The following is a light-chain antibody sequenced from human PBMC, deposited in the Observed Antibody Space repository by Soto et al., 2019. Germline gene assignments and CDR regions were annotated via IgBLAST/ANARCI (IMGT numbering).Light chain of an antibody. CDR1: QSISDY. CDR2: DAS. Sequence: DIQMTQSPSSLSAFVGDRVTITCRASQSISDYLNWYQQKMGKAPKLLIHDASRLQSGVPSRFSGSGSGTDFTPTFTTLQAEDFATYYCQQSYCTPPTFGGGTKVEIK. CDR3: QQSYCTPPT. V-gene: IGKV1-39*01. J-gene: IGKJ4*01.